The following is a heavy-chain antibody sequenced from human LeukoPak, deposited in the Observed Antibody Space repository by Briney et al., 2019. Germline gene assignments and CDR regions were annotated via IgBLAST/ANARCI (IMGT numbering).Heavy chain of an antibody. J-gene: IGHJ6*02. CDR1: GYTFTSYG. D-gene: IGHD3-3*01. V-gene: IGHV1-18*01. CDR2: ISAYNGDT. CDR3: ARDGGSGPQNYYGMDV. Sequence: ASVKVSCKASGYTFTSYGISWVRQAPRQGLEWMGWISAYNGDTNYAQKLQGRVTMTTDTSTSTAYMELRSLRSDDTAVYYCARDGGSGPQNYYGMDVWGQGTTVTVSS.